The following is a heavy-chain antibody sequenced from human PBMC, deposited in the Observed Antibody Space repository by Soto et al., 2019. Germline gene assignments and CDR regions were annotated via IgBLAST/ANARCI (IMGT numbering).Heavy chain of an antibody. CDR2: IYYSGST. CDR3: ARDRGSIAARPFPFDFDY. Sequence: QVQLQESGPGLVKPSQTLSLTCTVSGGSISSGGYYWSWIRQHPGKGLEWIGYIYYSGSTYYNPSLKSRVTISVDTSKNQFSLKLSSVTAADTAVYYCARDRGSIAARPFPFDFDYWGQGTLVTVSS. CDR1: GGSISSGGYY. J-gene: IGHJ4*02. D-gene: IGHD6-6*01. V-gene: IGHV4-31*03.